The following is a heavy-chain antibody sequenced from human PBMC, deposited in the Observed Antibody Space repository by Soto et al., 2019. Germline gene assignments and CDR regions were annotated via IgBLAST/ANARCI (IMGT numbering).Heavy chain of an antibody. Sequence: QSGGSLRLSCAASGFTFSSYGMHWVRQAPGKGLEWVAVISYDGSNKYYADSVKGRFTISRDNSKNTLYLQMNSLRAEDTAVYYCAKDHPLPFGHYYYYYGMDVWGQGTTVTVSS. CDR2: ISYDGSNK. D-gene: IGHD3-3*01. V-gene: IGHV3-30*18. J-gene: IGHJ6*02. CDR3: AKDHPLPFGHYYYYYGMDV. CDR1: GFTFSSYG.